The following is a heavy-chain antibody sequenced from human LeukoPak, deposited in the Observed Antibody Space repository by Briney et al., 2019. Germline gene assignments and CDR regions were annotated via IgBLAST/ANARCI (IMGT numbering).Heavy chain of an antibody. CDR2: ISSSSSYI. V-gene: IGHV3-21*01. D-gene: IGHD1-1*01. Sequence: PGGSLRLSCAASGFTFSSYSMNWVRQAPGKGLEWVSSISSSSSYIYYADSVKGRFTISRDNAKNSLYLQMNSLRAEDTAVYYWARAESSWNQNYYYYMDVWGKGTTVTVSS. J-gene: IGHJ6*03. CDR3: ARAESSWNQNYYYYMDV. CDR1: GFTFSSYS.